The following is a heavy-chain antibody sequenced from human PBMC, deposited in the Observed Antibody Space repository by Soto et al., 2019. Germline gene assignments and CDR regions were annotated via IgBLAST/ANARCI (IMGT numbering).Heavy chain of an antibody. Sequence: ASVKVSCKASGYTFTSYYMHWVRQAPGQGLEWMGIIKPSGGSASYAQKFQGRVTMTRDTSTSTVYMELSSLRAEDTAVYYCASFLSSIVSGYYFHYCAQGTLVPVSS. CDR3: ASFLSSIVSGYYFHY. V-gene: IGHV1-46*01. J-gene: IGHJ4*02. D-gene: IGHD3-16*02. CDR2: IKPSGGSA. CDR1: GYTFTSYY.